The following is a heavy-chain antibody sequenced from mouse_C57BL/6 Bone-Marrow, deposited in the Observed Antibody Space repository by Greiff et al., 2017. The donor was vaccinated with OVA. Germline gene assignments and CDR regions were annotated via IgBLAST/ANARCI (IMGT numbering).Heavy chain of an antibody. CDR3: ADYDYDEGAMDY. CDR2: IYPGSGST. D-gene: IGHD2-4*01. J-gene: IGHJ4*01. CDR1: GYTFTSYW. V-gene: IGHV1-55*01. Sequence: VQLQQPGAELVKPGASVKMSCKASGYTFTSYWITWVKQRPGQGLEWIGDIYPGSGSTNYNEKFKSKATLTVDTSSSTAYMQLSSLTAEDSAVYYGADYDYDEGAMDYWGQGTSVTVSS.